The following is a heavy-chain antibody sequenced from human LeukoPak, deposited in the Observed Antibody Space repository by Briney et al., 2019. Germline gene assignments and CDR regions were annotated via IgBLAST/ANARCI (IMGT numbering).Heavy chain of an antibody. V-gene: IGHV4-30-2*01. Sequence: PSQTLSLTCTVSGDSIRSSAYYWSWIRQPPGKGLEWIGYIYHSGSTYYNSSLKGRVTISVDTPTNQFSLKVTSVTAADTAIYFCTRGGGRGQSADYWGQGTLVSVSS. J-gene: IGHJ4*02. D-gene: IGHD1-1*01. CDR1: GDSIRSSAYY. CDR3: TRGGGRGQSADY. CDR2: IYHSGST.